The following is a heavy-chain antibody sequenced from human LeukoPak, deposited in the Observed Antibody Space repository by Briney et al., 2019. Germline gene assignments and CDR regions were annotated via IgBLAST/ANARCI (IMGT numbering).Heavy chain of an antibody. CDR3: ARGRSSWYRALDI. J-gene: IGHJ3*02. D-gene: IGHD6-13*01. CDR2: IIPIFGIA. Sequence: ASVKVSCKASGGTFSSYAISWVRQAPGQGLEWMGGIIPIFGIANYAQKFQGRVTITTDESTSTAYMELSSLRSEDTAVYYCARGRSSWYRALDIWGQGTMVTVSS. CDR1: GGTFSSYA. V-gene: IGHV1-69*05.